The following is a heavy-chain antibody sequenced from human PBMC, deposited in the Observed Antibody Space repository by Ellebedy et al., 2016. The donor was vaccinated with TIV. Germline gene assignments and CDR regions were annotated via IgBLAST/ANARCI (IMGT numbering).Heavy chain of an antibody. CDR1: GFTFRSEW. V-gene: IGHV3-7*01. CDR2: IKEDGSEK. CDR3: ARAHF. D-gene: IGHD3-3*02. Sequence: GESLKISCVVSGFTFRSEWMSWVRQAPGKGLEWVANIKEDGSEKDYVDLVKGRFTISRDNAKNSLYLQMNNLRVEDTAVYYCARAHFWGQGTLVTVSS. J-gene: IGHJ4*02.